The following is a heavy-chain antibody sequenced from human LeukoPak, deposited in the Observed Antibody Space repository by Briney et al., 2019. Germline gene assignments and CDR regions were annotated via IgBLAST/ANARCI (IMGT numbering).Heavy chain of an antibody. D-gene: IGHD5-12*01. CDR3: ARWATEEFDY. Sequence: GGSLRLSCAASGFTFSSYSMNWVRQAPGKGLEWVSSISSSSSYIYYADSVKGRFTIPRDNAKNSLYLQMNSLRAEDTAVYYCARWATEEFDYWGQGTLVTVSS. V-gene: IGHV3-21*04. CDR2: ISSSSSYI. CDR1: GFTFSSYS. J-gene: IGHJ4*02.